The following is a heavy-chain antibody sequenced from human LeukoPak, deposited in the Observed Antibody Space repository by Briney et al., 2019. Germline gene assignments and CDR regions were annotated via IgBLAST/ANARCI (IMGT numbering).Heavy chain of an antibody. CDR3: ARDYGYLIDY. CDR2: ISTDNGNT. D-gene: IGHD1-1*01. V-gene: IGHV1-18*01. Sequence: ASVKVSCRASGYSFTSYGISWARQAPGRGLEWMGWISTDNGNTNYVQNLQGRVSMTRDTFTSTVYMELRSLRSDDTAVYYCARDYGYLIDYWGQGTLVTVSS. CDR1: GYSFTSYG. J-gene: IGHJ4*02.